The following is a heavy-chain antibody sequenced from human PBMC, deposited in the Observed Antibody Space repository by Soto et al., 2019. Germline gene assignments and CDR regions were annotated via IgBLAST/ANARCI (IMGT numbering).Heavy chain of an antibody. J-gene: IGHJ4*02. Sequence: SETLSLTCTVSGGSISSGGYYWSWIRQHPGKGLEWIGFIYYSGSTYSNPSLKSRIIISVDTSKNQFSLNLSSVTAADTAVYYCARLFWAPRYFDYWGQGTMVTVSS. CDR3: ARLFWAPRYFDY. D-gene: IGHD3-16*01. CDR2: IYYSGST. V-gene: IGHV4-31*03. CDR1: GGSISSGGYY.